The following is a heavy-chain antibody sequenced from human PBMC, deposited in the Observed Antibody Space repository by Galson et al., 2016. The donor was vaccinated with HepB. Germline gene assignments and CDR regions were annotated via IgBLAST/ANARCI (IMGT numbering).Heavy chain of an antibody. V-gene: IGHV3-30*04. Sequence: SLRLSCAASGFSFNDYGFHWVRQASGKGLEWLAMISYGGDIYYTDSVKGRFTISRDNSENTLYLQMNSLRPEDTGVYYCARDWGSSGWYNWFDPWGQGTLVTVSS. J-gene: IGHJ5*02. CDR1: GFSFNDYG. CDR2: ISYGGDI. CDR3: ARDWGSSGWYNWFDP. D-gene: IGHD6-19*01.